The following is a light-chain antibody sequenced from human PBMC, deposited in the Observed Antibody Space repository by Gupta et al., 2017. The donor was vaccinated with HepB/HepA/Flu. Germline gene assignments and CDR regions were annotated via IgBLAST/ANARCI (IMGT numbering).Light chain of an antibody. CDR3: CSYTGSDSYV. CDR2: DVF. J-gene: IGLJ1*01. Sequence: QSALTQPRSVSGSPGQSVTISCTGTSSDVGNYNYVSWYQQHPGKAPKLIIYDVFKRPSGVPDRFSGSKSGNTASLTISGLQGDDEADYFCCSYTGSDSYVFGTGTKVAVL. V-gene: IGLV2-11*01. CDR1: SSDVGNYNY.